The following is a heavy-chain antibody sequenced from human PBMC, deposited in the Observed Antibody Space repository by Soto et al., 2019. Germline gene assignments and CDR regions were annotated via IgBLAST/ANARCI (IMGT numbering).Heavy chain of an antibody. D-gene: IGHD1-1*01. CDR3: ARERTGTTSMDV. J-gene: IGHJ6*02. Sequence: QVQLVQSGAEVKKPGASVKVSCKASGYTFTSYDINWVRQATGQGLEWMGWMNPNSGNTGYAPKFQGRVTMTRNTSRSTAYMELSSLRSEDTAVYYCARERTGTTSMDVWGQGTTVTVSS. CDR2: MNPNSGNT. CDR1: GYTFTSYD. V-gene: IGHV1-8*01.